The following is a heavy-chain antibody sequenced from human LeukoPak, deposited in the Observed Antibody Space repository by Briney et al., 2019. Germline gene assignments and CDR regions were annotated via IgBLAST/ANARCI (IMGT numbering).Heavy chain of an antibody. J-gene: IGHJ4*02. CDR3: AKDRWFGELAPLE. CDR2: ISYDGSNK. V-gene: IGHV3-30*18. D-gene: IGHD3-10*01. CDR1: GFAFSSYG. Sequence: PGGSLRLSCTASGFAFSSYGMHWVRQAPGKGLEWVAVISYDGSNKYYADSVKGRFTISRDNSKNTLYLQMNSLRAEDTAVYYCAKDRWFGELAPLERGQGTLVTVSS.